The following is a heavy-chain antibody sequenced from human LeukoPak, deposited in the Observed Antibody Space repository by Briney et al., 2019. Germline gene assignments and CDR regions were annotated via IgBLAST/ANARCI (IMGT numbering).Heavy chain of an antibody. CDR3: ARRGIVGAFDY. J-gene: IGHJ4*02. CDR2: IYYSGST. V-gene: IGHV4-30-4*08. D-gene: IGHD1-26*01. CDR1: GGSISSGDYY. Sequence: SETLSLTCTVSGGSISSGDYYWSWIRQPPGKGLEWIGYIYYSGSTYYNPSLKSRVTISVDTSKNQFSLKLSSVTAADTAVYYCARRGIVGAFDYWGQGTLVTVSS.